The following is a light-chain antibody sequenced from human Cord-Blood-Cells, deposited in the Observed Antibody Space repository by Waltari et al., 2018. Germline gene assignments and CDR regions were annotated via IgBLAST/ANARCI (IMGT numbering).Light chain of an antibody. CDR2: AAS. J-gene: IGKJ1*01. CDR3: QQYYSYPWT. V-gene: IGKV1-8*01. Sequence: AIRITQSPSSLSASTGDRVTITCRASQGISSYLAWYQQKPGKAPKLLIYAASTLQSGVPSRFSGSGSETDFTLTISCLQSEDFATYYCQQYYSYPWTFGQGTKVEIK. CDR1: QGISSY.